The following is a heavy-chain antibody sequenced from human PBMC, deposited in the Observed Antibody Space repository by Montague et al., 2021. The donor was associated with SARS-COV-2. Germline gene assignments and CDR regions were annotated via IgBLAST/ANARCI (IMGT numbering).Heavy chain of an antibody. D-gene: IGHD3/OR15-3a*01. CDR1: GGSIESGNW. Sequence: SETLSLTCTVSGGSIESGNWGSWVRQTPGKGLEWIWEILDTESTNLNPXXEARVAMSVDKSRNQFSLKLTSLTAADTAVYYCATGINYYDFLALQSWGQGALVIVSS. J-gene: IGHJ4*02. V-gene: IGHV4-4*02. CDR2: ILDTEST. CDR3: ATGINYYDFLALQS.